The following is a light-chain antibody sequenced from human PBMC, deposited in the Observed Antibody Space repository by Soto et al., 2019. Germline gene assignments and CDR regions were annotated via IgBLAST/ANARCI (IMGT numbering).Light chain of an antibody. CDR2: AAS. CDR1: QSITTW. CDR3: QHYNSYSEA. Sequence: DIQMTQSPSTVSAYVGDSVTITCRASQSITTWLAWYQQRPGKAPKLLIYAASSLQSGVPSRFSGSGSGTEFTLTISSLQPDDFATYYCQHYNSYSEAFGQGTKVDIK. J-gene: IGKJ1*01. V-gene: IGKV1-5*01.